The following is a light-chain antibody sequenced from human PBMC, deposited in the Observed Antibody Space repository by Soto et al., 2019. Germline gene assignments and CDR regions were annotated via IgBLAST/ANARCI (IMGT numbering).Light chain of an antibody. J-gene: IGKJ1*01. V-gene: IGKV3-20*01. CDR1: QSVGRNF. CDR3: QQYGSPPWA. CDR2: AAS. Sequence: IVLTQSPGTLSLSPGERATLSCRARQSVGRNFLAWYQQKRGQAPRLLIYAASNRASGIPDRFSGSGSGSDFTLTISRLEPEDFAVYYCQQYGSPPWAFGQGTRVEI.